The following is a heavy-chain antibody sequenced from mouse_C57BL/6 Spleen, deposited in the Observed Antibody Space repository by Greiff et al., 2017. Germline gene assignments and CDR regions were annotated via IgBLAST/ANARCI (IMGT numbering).Heavy chain of an antibody. D-gene: IGHD2-4*01. CDR3: ARDMITTGYWYFDV. V-gene: IGHV5-16*01. CDR1: GFTFSDYY. J-gene: IGHJ1*03. CDR2: INYDGSST. Sequence: EVKLVESEGGLVQPGSSMKLSCTASGFTFSDYYMAWVRQVPEKGLEWVANINYDGSSTYYLDSLKSRFIISRDNAKNILYLQMSSLKSEDTATYYCARDMITTGYWYFDVWGTGTTVTVSS.